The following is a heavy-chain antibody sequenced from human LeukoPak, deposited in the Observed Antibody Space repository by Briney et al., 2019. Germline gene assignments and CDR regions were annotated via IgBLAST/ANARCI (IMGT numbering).Heavy chain of an antibody. CDR2: ISGSGGST. J-gene: IGHJ4*02. CDR3: AKQPPTVAMVAALPRYFDY. D-gene: IGHD2-15*01. Sequence: GGSLRLSCAASGITFITYGMSWVRQAPGKGLEWVSGISGSGGSTYYADSVKGRFTLSRDNSKNTLYLQMNGLRAEDTAVYYCAKQPPTVAMVAALPRYFDYWGQGTLVTVSS. CDR1: GITFITYG. V-gene: IGHV3-23*01.